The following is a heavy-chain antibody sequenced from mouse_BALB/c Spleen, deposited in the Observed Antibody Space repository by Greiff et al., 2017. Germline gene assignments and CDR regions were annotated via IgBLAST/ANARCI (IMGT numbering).Heavy chain of an antibody. V-gene: IGHV3-8*02. CDR2: ISYSGST. CDR3: ARYEAASGFAY. J-gene: IGHJ3*01. D-gene: IGHD3-1*01. CDR1: GYSITSGY. Sequence: EVKLQESGPGLVKPSQSLSLTCSVTGYSITSGYWNWIRKFPGNKLEYMGYISYSGSTYYNPSLKSRISITRDTSKNQYYLQLNSVTTEDTATYYCARYEAASGFAYWGQGTLVTVSA.